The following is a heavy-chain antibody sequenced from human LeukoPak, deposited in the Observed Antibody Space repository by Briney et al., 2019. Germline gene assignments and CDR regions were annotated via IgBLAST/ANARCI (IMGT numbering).Heavy chain of an antibody. CDR3: AKDRTSSGYYYFDY. Sequence: GGSLRLSCAASGFTFSSYGMHWVRQAPGKGLEWVAVISYDGSNKYYADSVKDRFTISRDSSKNTLYLQMNSLRAEDTAVYYCAKDRTSSGYYYFDYWGQGTLVTVSS. D-gene: IGHD3-22*01. V-gene: IGHV3-30*18. CDR2: ISYDGSNK. CDR1: GFTFSSYG. J-gene: IGHJ4*02.